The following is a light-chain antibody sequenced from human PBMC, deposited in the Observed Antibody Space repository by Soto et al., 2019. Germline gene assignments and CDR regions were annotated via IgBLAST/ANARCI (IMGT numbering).Light chain of an antibody. CDR3: QSTDSSGTSVV. Sequence: SYELTQPPSVSLSPGQTARITCSGDALPKQFAHWYQQKAGQAPVVLIYNDTERPSGIPERFSGSSSGSTVTLTISGLQAEDEADYYCQSTDSSGTSVVFGGGTKLTFL. V-gene: IGLV3-25*03. CDR2: NDT. J-gene: IGLJ2*01. CDR1: ALPKQF.